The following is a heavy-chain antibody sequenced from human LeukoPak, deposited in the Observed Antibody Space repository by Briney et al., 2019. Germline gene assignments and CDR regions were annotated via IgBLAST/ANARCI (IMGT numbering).Heavy chain of an antibody. J-gene: IGHJ4*02. CDR3: ASWGD. CDR1: GFTFSSYS. V-gene: IGHV3-7*03. CDR2: INQDGDEK. Sequence: GGSLRLSCAASGFTFSSYSMNWVRQAPGKGLEWVANINQDGDEKYYVDSVKGRFTISRDNAKNSLYLQMNSLRAEDTAVYYCASWGDWGQGTLVTVSS. D-gene: IGHD7-27*01.